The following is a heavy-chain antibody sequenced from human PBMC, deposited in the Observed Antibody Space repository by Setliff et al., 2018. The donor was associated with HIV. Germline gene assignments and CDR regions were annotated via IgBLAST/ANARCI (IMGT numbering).Heavy chain of an antibody. CDR1: GYTFTGYY. D-gene: IGHD4-17*01. V-gene: IGHV1-2*02. J-gene: IGHJ4*02. CDR2: TNPNSGGT. CDR3: AGAPDYGYYATIFDY. Sequence: ASVKVSCKASGYTFTGYYMHWVRQAPGQGLEWMGWTNPNSGGTNYAQKFQGRVTMTRDTSISTAYMELSRLRSDDTAVYYCAGAPDYGYYATIFDYWGQGTLVTVSS.